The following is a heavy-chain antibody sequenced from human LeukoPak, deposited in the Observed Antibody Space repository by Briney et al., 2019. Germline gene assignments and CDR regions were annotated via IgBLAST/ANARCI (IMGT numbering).Heavy chain of an antibody. J-gene: IGHJ3*02. CDR1: GFTFSSYG. D-gene: IGHD1-1*01. Sequence: GGSLRLSCAASGFTFSSYGMHWVRQAPGKGLEWVAVISYDGSNKYYAVCVEGRFTISRDNSKNTLYLQMNSLRAEDTAVYYCAKEVQVERRKDGFDIWGQGTMVTVCS. CDR3: AKEVQVERRKDGFDI. V-gene: IGHV3-30*18. CDR2: ISYDGSNK.